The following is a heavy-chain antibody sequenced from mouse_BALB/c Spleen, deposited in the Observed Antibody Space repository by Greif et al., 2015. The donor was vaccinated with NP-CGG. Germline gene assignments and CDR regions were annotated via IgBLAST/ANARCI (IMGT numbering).Heavy chain of an antibody. CDR1: GFNIKDTY. CDR3: SSYRYDLALFAY. D-gene: IGHD2-14*01. V-gene: IGHV14-3*02. Sequence: EVQLQQSEAELVKPGASVKLSCTASGFNIKDTYMHWVKQRPEQGLEWIGRIDPANGNTKYDPKFQGKATITADTSSNSAYLQLSSLTSEATAVYFCSSYRYDLALFAYWGQGTLVTVSA. CDR2: IDPANGNT. J-gene: IGHJ3*01.